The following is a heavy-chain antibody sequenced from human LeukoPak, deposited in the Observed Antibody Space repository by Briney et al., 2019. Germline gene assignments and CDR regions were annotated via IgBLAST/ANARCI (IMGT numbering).Heavy chain of an antibody. CDR2: ISYDGSNK. V-gene: IGHV3-30*18. CDR1: GFTFSSYG. CDR3: AKDFSGSYYYFDY. J-gene: IGHJ4*02. D-gene: IGHD1-26*01. Sequence: GGSLRLSCAASGFTFSSYGMHWVRQAPGKGLEWVAVISYDGSNKYYADSVKGRFTISRDNSKNTLYLQMNSLRAEDTAVYYCAKDFSGSYYYFDYWGQGTLVTVSS.